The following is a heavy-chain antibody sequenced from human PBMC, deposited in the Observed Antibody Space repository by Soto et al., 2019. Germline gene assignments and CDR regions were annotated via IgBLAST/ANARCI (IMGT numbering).Heavy chain of an antibody. V-gene: IGHV3-72*01. J-gene: IGHJ4*02. CDR2: IRDRVHSYTT. CDR1: GLTFSDHY. CDR3: VSLWSVTGSRDY. Sequence: EVQLVESGGGLVQPGGSLRLSCVVSGLTFSDHYMGWVRQAPGKGLDWVGRIRDRVHSYTTEYAASVKGRFTISRDDSRNSLYPHMNSLKMDDTAVYYCVSLWSVTGSRDYWGRGTLVTVSS. D-gene: IGHD1-20*01.